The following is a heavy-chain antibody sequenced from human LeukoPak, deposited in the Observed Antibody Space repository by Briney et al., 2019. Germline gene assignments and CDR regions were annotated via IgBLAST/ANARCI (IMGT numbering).Heavy chain of an antibody. J-gene: IGHJ5*02. Sequence: ASVSVSLTCSGYTFNIYDINWVRQAPGQGVGRMGWMNPNSGNTGYAQKFQGRVSITRNTSISTAYMELSSLTSEDTAVYYCVRGRATVTTPWIDRWGQGTLVTVSS. V-gene: IGHV1-8*01. CDR2: MNPNSGNT. D-gene: IGHD4-11*01. CDR1: GYTFNIYD. CDR3: VRGRATVTTPWIDR.